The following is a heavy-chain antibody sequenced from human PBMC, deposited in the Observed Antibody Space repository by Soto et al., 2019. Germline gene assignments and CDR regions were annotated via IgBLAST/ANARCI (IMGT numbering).Heavy chain of an antibody. V-gene: IGHV4-59*01. CDR1: GGSISSYY. D-gene: IGHD2-15*01. J-gene: IGHJ5*02. Sequence: ASETLSLTCTVSGGSISSYYWSWIRQPPGKGLEWIGYIYYSGSTNYNPSLKSRVTISVDTSKNQFSLKLSSVTAADTAVYYCARVRLVRKMVVAATPDWWFDPWGQGTLVTVSS. CDR3: ARVRLVRKMVVAATPDWWFDP. CDR2: IYYSGST.